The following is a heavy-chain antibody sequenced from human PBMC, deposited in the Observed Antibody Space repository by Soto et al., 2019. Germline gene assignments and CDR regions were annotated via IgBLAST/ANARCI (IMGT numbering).Heavy chain of an antibody. J-gene: IGHJ6*02. CDR3: ARSQGGSSSLDIYYNYYYGMDV. CDR1: GGTFSSYA. CDR2: IIPIVGTA. D-gene: IGHD2-15*01. Sequence: QVQLVQSGAEVKKPGSSVKVSCKAPGGTFSSYAISWVRQAPGQGLEWMGGIIPIVGTAKYAQKFQGRVTITADKSTSTGYMELSSMRSEDTAVYYCARSQGGSSSLDIYYNYYYGMDVWGQGTTVTVSS. V-gene: IGHV1-69*06.